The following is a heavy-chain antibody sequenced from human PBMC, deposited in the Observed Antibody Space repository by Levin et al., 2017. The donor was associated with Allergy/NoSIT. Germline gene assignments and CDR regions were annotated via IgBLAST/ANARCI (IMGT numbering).Heavy chain of an antibody. CDR3: ARVDSRGSDY. V-gene: IGHV4-34*01. D-gene: IGHD2-2*03. CDR1: GGSFSGYY. J-gene: IGHJ4*02. CDR2: INHSGST. Sequence: SETLSLTCAVYGGSFSGYYWSWIRQPPGKGLEWIGEINHSGSTNYNPSLKSRVTISVDTSKNQFSLKLSSVTAADTAVYYCARVDSRGSDYWGQGTLVTVSS.